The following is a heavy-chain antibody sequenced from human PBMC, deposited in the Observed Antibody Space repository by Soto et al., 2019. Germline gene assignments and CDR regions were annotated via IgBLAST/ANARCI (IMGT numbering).Heavy chain of an antibody. Sequence: GGSLRLSCAASGFTFSNYAMSWVRQAPGKGLEWVSVISGSGGSTYYADSVKGRFTISRDNSKNTLYLQMNSLRAEDTALYYCANSPLTTRHLVYWGQGTLVTVSS. V-gene: IGHV3-23*01. J-gene: IGHJ4*02. CDR3: ANSPLTTRHLVY. CDR1: GFTFSNYA. CDR2: ISGSGGST. D-gene: IGHD4-17*01.